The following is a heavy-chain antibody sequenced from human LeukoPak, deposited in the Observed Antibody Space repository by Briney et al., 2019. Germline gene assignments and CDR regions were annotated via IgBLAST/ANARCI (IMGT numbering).Heavy chain of an antibody. Sequence: SETLSLTCTVSGASVSSDNFYWTWIRQPPGKGLEWVGYIYYSGSTKYNPSLKNRVAMSVDTSRNQFSLKLSSVIAADTAVYYCATHTGASRFDSWGQGTLVTVSS. CDR2: IYYSGST. CDR1: GASVSSDNFY. J-gene: IGHJ4*02. V-gene: IGHV4-61*01. D-gene: IGHD1-14*01. CDR3: ATHTGASRFDS.